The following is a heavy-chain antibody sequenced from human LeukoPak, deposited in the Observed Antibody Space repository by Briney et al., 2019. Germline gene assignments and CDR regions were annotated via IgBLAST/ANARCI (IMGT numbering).Heavy chain of an antibody. V-gene: IGHV3-23*01. CDR1: GFTFSSYA. J-gene: IGHJ4*02. Sequence: PGGSLRLSCAASGFTFSSYAMSWVRQAPGKGLEWVSAISGSGGSTYYADSVKGRFTISRDNSKNTLYLQMNSLKSEDTAVYYCTGQIKGEFYEEPQSWGQGTLVTVSS. D-gene: IGHD3-10*01. CDR2: ISGSGGST. CDR3: TGQIKGEFYEEPQS.